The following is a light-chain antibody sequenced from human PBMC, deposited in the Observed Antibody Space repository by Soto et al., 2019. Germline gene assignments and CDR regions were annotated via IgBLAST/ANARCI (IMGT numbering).Light chain of an antibody. CDR1: QSVLYSSNNKNY. CDR3: QQYYSTPF. V-gene: IGKV4-1*01. CDR2: WAS. J-gene: IGKJ4*01. Sequence: DTVMTQSPDSLAVSLGERATINCKSSQSVLYSSNNKNYLAWYQQKPGQPPKLLIYWASTRESGVPDRFSGSGSGTDFTLTISSLQAEDVAVYYCQQYYSTPFFGGGTKVDIK.